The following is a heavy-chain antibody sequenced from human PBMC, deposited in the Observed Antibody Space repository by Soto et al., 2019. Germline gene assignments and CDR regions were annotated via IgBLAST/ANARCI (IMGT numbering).Heavy chain of an antibody. D-gene: IGHD2-2*01. V-gene: IGHV1-69*12. CDR1: GGTFSTSA. J-gene: IGHJ6*02. CDR3: ARDKDRAEVGGNYYYIMDV. Sequence: QVQVVQSGAEVKKPGSSVKVSCKTSGGTFSTSAISWVRQAPGQGLEWMGGTMPIFRTADYAQKFQGRVTITADESASTTYLELRMLTSEDTAVYYCARDKDRAEVGGNYYYIMDVWGQGTTVTVTS. CDR2: TMPIFRTA.